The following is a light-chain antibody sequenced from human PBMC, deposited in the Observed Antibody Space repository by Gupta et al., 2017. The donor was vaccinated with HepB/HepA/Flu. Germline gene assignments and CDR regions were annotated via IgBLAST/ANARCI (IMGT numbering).Light chain of an antibody. J-gene: IGLJ1*01. CDR3: QSYDSSLSSYV. CDR1: ISHIGAGND. V-gene: IGLV1-40*01. CDR2: SNR. Sequence: QSVLTQPPSVSRAPVQRVTISCTGSISHIGAGNDVNWYQQGPGTAPKLLIHSNRNRPSGIPDRFSGSKSGPSASLSITGLQAEDGADYYCQSYDSSLSSYVFGTGTKVTVL.